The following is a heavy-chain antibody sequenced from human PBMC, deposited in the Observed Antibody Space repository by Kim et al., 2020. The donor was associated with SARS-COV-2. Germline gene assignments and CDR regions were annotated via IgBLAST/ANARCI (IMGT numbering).Heavy chain of an antibody. V-gene: IGHV1-46*01. Sequence: ASVKVSCKASGFTFSSHYMHWVRLAPGQGLEWMGLINPSGDSTTYAQKFQGRVTMTRDASTNTVYVELSSLSFDDTAIYYCARGGGYKLDYWGQGTLVTVSS. CDR3: ARGGGYKLDY. CDR2: INPSGDST. CDR1: GFTFSSHY. J-gene: IGHJ4*02. D-gene: IGHD5-12*01.